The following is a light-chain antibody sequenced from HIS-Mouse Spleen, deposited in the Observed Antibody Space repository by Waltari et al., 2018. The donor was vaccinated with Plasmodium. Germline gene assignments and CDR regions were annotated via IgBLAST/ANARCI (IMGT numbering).Light chain of an antibody. CDR3: QQYNSYSWT. Sequence: DIVMTQSPDSLAVSLGERATINCKSSQSVLYSSNNKNYLAWYQQKPGQPPKLLIYWASTRESGVPDRFSGSGSGTDFTLTISSLQAEDVAVYYCQQYNSYSWTFGQGTKVEIK. CDR2: WAS. V-gene: IGKV4-1*01. CDR1: QSVLYSSNNKNY. J-gene: IGKJ1*01.